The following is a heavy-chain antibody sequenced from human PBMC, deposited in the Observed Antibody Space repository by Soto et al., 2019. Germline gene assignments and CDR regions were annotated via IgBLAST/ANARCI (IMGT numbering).Heavy chain of an antibody. CDR2: IIPILGIA. Sequence: QVQLVQSGAEVKKPGSSVKVSCKASGGTFSSYTISWVRQAPGQGLEWRGRIIPILGIATYAQKFQGRVSITADKATSTAYMELSSLRSEDRAVYYCAVLAVAGQRYAFDVWGQGTMVTVSS. CDR1: GGTFSSYT. V-gene: IGHV1-69*02. J-gene: IGHJ3*01. D-gene: IGHD6-19*01. CDR3: AVLAVAGQRYAFDV.